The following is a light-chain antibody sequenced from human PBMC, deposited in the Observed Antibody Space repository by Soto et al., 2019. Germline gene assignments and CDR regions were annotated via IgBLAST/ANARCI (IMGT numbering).Light chain of an antibody. CDR2: AAS. J-gene: IGKJ1*01. Sequence: IEMPQSPSSLSASVEDRVIITCRASQSISNHLNWYQQKPGKAPKLLIFAASSLQSGVPSRFSGRRSGPDFCLTISILQPEDLSTHFSQLSYRSPPAFSQGTKVDIK. V-gene: IGKV1-39*01. CDR1: QSISNH. CDR3: QLSYRSPPA.